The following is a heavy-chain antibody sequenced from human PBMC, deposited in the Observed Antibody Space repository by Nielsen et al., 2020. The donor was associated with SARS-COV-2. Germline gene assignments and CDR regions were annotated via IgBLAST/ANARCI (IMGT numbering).Heavy chain of an antibody. CDR1: GFTFIYYE. D-gene: IGHD2-2*01. CDR2: ISGNGDNI. CDR3: AREQRTSGFDY. Sequence: GESLKISCSASGFTFIYYEMNWVHQAPGQGLEWVSYISGNGDNIDYADFVEGRFTLSRDNAENSMYLQLNSLRVEDTGVYYCAREQRTSGFDYWGPGVLVTVSP. V-gene: IGHV3-48*03. J-gene: IGHJ4*02.